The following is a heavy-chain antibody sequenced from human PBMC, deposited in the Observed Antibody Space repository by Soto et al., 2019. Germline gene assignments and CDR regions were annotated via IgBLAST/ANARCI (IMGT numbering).Heavy chain of an antibody. D-gene: IGHD1-26*01. Sequence: PSETLSLTCTVSRGYVNTFHWSWVRQPAGKGLEWIGRIFPNGNTDYSPSLKSRVTLSVDTSKNQLSLRLTSMTAADTAVYYCARDMHAGFTHYFDPWGQGTLVTVSS. CDR1: RGYVNTFH. V-gene: IGHV4-4*07. CDR2: IFPNGNT. J-gene: IGHJ5*02. CDR3: ARDMHAGFTHYFDP.